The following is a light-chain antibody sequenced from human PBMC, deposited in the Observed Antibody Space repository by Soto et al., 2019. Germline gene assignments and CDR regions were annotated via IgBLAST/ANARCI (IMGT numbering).Light chain of an antibody. J-gene: IGKJ3*01. CDR1: KGLLYTCDIKNY. CDR3: QQYYGTPPT. V-gene: IGKV4-1*01. CDR2: WAS. Sequence: DIVMTQSPDSMAVFLGERATINCKSRKGLLYTCDIKNYLAWYQQKPGQPPKLLISWASTRQSGVPDRFTGSGSGRAFTLTISSLQAEDLAVYYCQQYYGTPPTFGPGTKVYIK.